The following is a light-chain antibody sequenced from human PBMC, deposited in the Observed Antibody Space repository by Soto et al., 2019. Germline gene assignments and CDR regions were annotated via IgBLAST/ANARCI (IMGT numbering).Light chain of an antibody. V-gene: IGLV2-14*01. CDR1: SSDVGAYNY. CDR3: ISYTTSSTWV. CDR2: EVS. Sequence: QSVLTQPASVSGSPGQSITISCTGTSSDVGAYNYVSWYKQHPGKAPKLMIYEVSNRPSGVSDRFSGSKSGNTASLTISGLQAEDESDYYCISYTTSSTWVFGGGTKLTVL. J-gene: IGLJ3*02.